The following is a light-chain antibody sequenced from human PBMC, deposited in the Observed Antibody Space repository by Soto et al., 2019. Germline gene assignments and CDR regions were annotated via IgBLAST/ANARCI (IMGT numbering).Light chain of an antibody. CDR3: MQGTHWPIT. V-gene: IGKV2-30*02. CDR1: HSLVHSDGIAY. CDR2: KVS. J-gene: IGKJ5*01. Sequence: DVVLPQSPLSLPVTLGQLSSISCRSNHSLVHSDGIAYFSWFQQRPGRSPRRLIYKVSNRDSGVPARFSGSGSGTDFALKISRVEAEDVGVYYCMQGTHWPITFGQGTRLEIK.